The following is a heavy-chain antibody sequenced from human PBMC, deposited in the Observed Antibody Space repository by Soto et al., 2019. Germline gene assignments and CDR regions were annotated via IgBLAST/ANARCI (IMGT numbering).Heavy chain of an antibody. CDR2: IIPIFGTA. D-gene: IGHD3-9*01. J-gene: IGHJ6*02. CDR1: GGTFSSYA. V-gene: IGHV1-69*13. Sequence: SVKVSCKASGGTFSSYAISWVRQAPGQGREWMGGIIPIFGTANYAQKFQGRVTITADESTSTAYMELSSLRSEDTAVYYCASKSFDVALPKPPYYYYGMDVWGQGTTVTVSS. CDR3: ASKSFDVALPKPPYYYYGMDV.